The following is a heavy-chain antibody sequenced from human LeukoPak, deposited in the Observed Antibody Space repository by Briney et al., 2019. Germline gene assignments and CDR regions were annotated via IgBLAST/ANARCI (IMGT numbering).Heavy chain of an antibody. J-gene: IGHJ4*02. D-gene: IGHD2/OR15-2a*01. V-gene: IGHV4-59*01. CDR3: ARVAHSNGIDY. CDR2: IYNSGST. CDR1: GGSISTYY. Sequence: SETLSLTCTISGGSISTYYWSWIRQPPGKGLEWIGFIYNSGSTNYNPSLKSRVTISVDTSKNQFSLNLTSVTAADTAVYYCARVAHSNGIDYWGQGTLVAVSS.